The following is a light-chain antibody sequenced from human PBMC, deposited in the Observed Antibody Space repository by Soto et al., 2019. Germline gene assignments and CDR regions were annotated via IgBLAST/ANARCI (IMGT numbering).Light chain of an antibody. CDR3: QRYNSWPAWT. CDR2: GAS. V-gene: IGKV3-15*01. CDR1: QSVSSN. J-gene: IGKJ1*01. Sequence: EIVMTQSPATLSVSPGERATLSCRASQSVSSNLAGSQQKPGQAPRLLIYGASTRATGIPARFSGRGSGTEFTLTISSLPSAEFAVYYCQRYNSWPAWTFGQGTKVEI.